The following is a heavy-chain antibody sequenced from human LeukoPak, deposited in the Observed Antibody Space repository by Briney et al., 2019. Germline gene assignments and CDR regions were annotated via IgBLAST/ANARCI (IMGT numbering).Heavy chain of an antibody. D-gene: IGHD3-10*01. CDR3: ARLLVYNSGGEAFDY. J-gene: IGHJ4*02. CDR1: GFTFSSYW. Sequence: GGSLRLSCAASGFTFSSYWMHWVRQAPGKGLVWVANIKKDGSEKYYVDSVKGRFTISRDNAKNSLYLQMNSLRAEDTAVYYCARLLVYNSGGEAFDYWGPGTLVTVSS. CDR2: IKKDGSEK. V-gene: IGHV3-7*01.